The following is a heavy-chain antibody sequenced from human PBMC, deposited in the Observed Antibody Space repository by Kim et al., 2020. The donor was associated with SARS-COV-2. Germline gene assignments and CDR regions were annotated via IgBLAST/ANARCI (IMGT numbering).Heavy chain of an antibody. D-gene: IGHD5-18*01. CDR2: IKEDGTER. J-gene: IGHJ4*02. Sequence: GGSLRLSCAASGFPFGSYWMNWARQAPGKGLEWVANIKEDGTERYYVDSVKGRFTISRDNSKSSLYLQMNSLRVEDTAVYYCADGYKYFDYWGQGIPVTVSS. CDR3: ADGYKYFDY. CDR1: GFPFGSYW. V-gene: IGHV3-7*01.